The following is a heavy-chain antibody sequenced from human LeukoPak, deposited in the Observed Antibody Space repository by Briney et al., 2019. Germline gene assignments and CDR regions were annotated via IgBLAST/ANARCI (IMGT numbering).Heavy chain of an antibody. Sequence: KPGGSLRLSCAASGFTFSSYSMNWVRQAPGKGLEWVSSISSSSSYIYYADSVKGRFTISRDNAKNSLYLQMNSLRAEDTAVYYCARVQLKDIVATIPNWFDPWGQGTLVNVSS. CDR2: ISSSSSYI. V-gene: IGHV3-21*01. J-gene: IGHJ5*02. CDR3: ARVQLKDIVATIPNWFDP. CDR1: GFTFSSYS. D-gene: IGHD5-12*01.